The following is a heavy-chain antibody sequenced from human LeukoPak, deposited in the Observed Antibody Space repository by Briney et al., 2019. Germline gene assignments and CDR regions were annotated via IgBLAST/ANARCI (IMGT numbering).Heavy chain of an antibody. D-gene: IGHD5-24*01. CDR3: AKDSDGYNSGYFDY. V-gene: IGHV3-11*01. J-gene: IGHJ4*02. CDR2: ISSSGSTI. Sequence: GGSLRLSCAASGFTFSDYYMSWIRQAPGKGLEWVSYISSSGSTIYYADSVKGRFTISRDNSKNTLYLQMNSLRAEDTAVYYCAKDSDGYNSGYFDYWGQGTLVTVSS. CDR1: GFTFSDYY.